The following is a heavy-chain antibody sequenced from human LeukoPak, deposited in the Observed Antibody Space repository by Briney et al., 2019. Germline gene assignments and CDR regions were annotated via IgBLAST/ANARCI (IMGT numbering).Heavy chain of an antibody. V-gene: IGHV3-48*03. CDR3: ARDDLPWGYFDY. D-gene: IGHD3/OR15-3a*01. CDR1: RFTFSSYE. J-gene: IGHJ4*02. Sequence: PGGSLRLSCAASRFTFSSYEMNWVRQAPGKGLEWVSYISSSGSTRYYPDSVKGRFTISRDNAKNSLYLQMNSLRAEDTAIYYCARDDLPWGYFDYWGQGTLVTVSS. CDR2: ISSSGSTR.